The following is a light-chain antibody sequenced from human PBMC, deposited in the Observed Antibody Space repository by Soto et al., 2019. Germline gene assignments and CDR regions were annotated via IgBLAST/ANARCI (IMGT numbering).Light chain of an antibody. CDR3: AAWDDNLSAWV. J-gene: IGLJ3*02. CDR2: KSN. V-gene: IGLV1-47*01. CDR1: SYNIGKNF. Sequence: QSVLTQPPSASGTPGQRVTISCSGGSYNIGKNFVYWYQQLPGTAPKLLIFKSNERPPGVPDRFSGSNSGSSASLAISGLRSEDEADYFCAAWDDNLSAWVFGGGTQLTVL.